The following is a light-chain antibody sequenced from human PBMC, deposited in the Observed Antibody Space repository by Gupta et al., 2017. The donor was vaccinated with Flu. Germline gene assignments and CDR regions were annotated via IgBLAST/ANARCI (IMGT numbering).Light chain of an antibody. CDR2: DVT. CDR1: SRDVGGYNY. Sequence: QSALTQPPSASGSPGQSVTISCTGTSRDVGGYNYVSWYQQRPGKAPRLMIFDVTKRPSGVPDRFSGSKSGNTASLTVSGLQADDESDYYCTSFTGGNKLLLGGGIKLTVL. CDR3: TSFTGGNKLL. V-gene: IGLV2-8*01. J-gene: IGLJ2*01.